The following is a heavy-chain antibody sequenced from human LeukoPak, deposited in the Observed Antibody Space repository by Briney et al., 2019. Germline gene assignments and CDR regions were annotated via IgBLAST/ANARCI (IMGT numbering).Heavy chain of an antibody. CDR3: ARDVEPRWGDYEDY. J-gene: IGHJ4*02. D-gene: IGHD4-17*01. Sequence: ASVKVSCKTSGYSFTGYYIHWVRQAPGQGLEWMGRINGGNGNAKYSQNFQGRVTMTTDTSTSTAYMELRSLRSDDTAVYYCARDVEPRWGDYEDYWGQGTLVTVSS. V-gene: IGHV1-18*04. CDR1: GYSFTGYY. CDR2: INGGNGNA.